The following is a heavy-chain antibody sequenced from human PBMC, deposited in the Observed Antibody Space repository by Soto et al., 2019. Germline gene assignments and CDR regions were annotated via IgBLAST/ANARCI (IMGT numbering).Heavy chain of an antibody. Sequence: VQLVQSGAEVKKPGASVKVSCKASGYTFTSYGISWVRQAPGQGLEWMGWISAYNGNTNYAQKVQGRVTMTTATSTSTAYMELMSRRSDDTVVYYCARSLTTVSTCVLGSYYYYMAVRCKGTTVTVSS. V-gene: IGHV1-18*01. J-gene: IGHJ6*03. D-gene: IGHD4-17*01. CDR3: ARSLTTVSTCVLGSYYYYMAV. CDR2: ISAYNGNT. CDR1: GYTFTSYG.